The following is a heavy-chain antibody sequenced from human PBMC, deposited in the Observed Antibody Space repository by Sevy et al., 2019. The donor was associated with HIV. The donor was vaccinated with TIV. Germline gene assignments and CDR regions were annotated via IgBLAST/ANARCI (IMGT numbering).Heavy chain of an antibody. CDR1: GFTFSSYW. V-gene: IGHV3-74*01. CDR3: ARRSCSSTSCYYYYGMDV. Sequence: GGSLRLSCAASGFTFSSYWMHWVHQAPGKGLVWVSRINSDGSSTSYADSVKGRFTISRDNAKNTLYLQMNSLRAEDTAVYYCARRSCSSTSCYYYYGMDVWGQGTTVTVSS. CDR2: INSDGSST. J-gene: IGHJ6*02. D-gene: IGHD2-2*01.